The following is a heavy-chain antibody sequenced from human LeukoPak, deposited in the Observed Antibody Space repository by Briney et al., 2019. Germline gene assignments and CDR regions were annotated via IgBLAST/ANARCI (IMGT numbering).Heavy chain of an antibody. CDR1: GFTFSSYS. J-gene: IGHJ4*02. CDR3: ARDRGPTVVTTINDY. Sequence: NPGGSLRLSCAAPGFTFSSYSMNWVRQAPGKGLEWVSSISSSSSYIYYADSVKGRFTISRDNAKNSLYLQMNSLRAEDTAVYYCARDRGPTVVTTINDYWGQGTLVTVSS. CDR2: ISSSSSYI. V-gene: IGHV3-21*01. D-gene: IGHD4-23*01.